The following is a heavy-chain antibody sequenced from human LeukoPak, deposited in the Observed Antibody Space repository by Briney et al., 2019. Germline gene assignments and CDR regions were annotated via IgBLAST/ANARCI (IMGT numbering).Heavy chain of an antibody. CDR3: ARGSGCSSTSCYFRY. CDR1: GGSFSGYY. J-gene: IGHJ4*02. D-gene: IGHD2-2*01. Sequence: SETLSLTCAVYGGSFSGYYWSWIREPPGKGLEGIGEINHSESTNYNPSLKSRVTISVDTSKNQFSLKLSSVTAADTAVYYCARGSGCSSTSCYFRYWGQGTLVTVSS. CDR2: INHSEST. V-gene: IGHV4-34*01.